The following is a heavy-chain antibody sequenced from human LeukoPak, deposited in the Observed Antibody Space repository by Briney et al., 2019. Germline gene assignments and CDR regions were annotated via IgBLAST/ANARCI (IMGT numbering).Heavy chain of an antibody. CDR2: INAGNGNT. CDR3: ARESVLEWLSTGWFDP. D-gene: IGHD3-3*01. Sequence: ASVKVSCKASGYTFTSYAMHWVRQAPGQRLEWMGWINAGNGNTKYSQKSQGRVTITRDTSASTAYMELSSLRSEDTAVYYCARESVLEWLSTGWFDPWGQGTLVTVSS. V-gene: IGHV1-3*01. J-gene: IGHJ5*02. CDR1: GYTFTSYA.